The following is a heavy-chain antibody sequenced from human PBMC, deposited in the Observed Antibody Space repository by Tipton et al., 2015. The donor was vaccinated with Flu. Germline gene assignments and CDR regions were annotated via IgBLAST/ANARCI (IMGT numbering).Heavy chain of an antibody. CDR3: ARHGYCSDNRCYAPVQYFYYGMDV. V-gene: IGHV3-20*04. CDR2: INWSGETT. CDR1: GFTFSSYW. Sequence: SLRLSCAASGFTFSSYWMTWVRQAPGKGLEWVSGINWSGETTTYADSVKGRFTISRDNAKYSLFLQMSSLRAEDSALYYCARHGYCSDNRCYAPVQYFYYGMDVWGQGTTVTVSS. J-gene: IGHJ6*02. D-gene: IGHD2-15*01.